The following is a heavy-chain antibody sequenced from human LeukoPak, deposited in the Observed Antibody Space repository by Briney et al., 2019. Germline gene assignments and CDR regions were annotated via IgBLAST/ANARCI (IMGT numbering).Heavy chain of an antibody. J-gene: IGHJ4*02. CDR1: GFTFDDYA. CDR3: ARGLDQYDSSGYYAPFDY. Sequence: GGSLRLSCAASGFTFDDYAMHWVRQAPGKGLEWVSGISWNSGIIDYADSLKGRFTISRDNAKNSLYLQMNSLRAEDTAVYYCARGLDQYDSSGYYAPFDYWGQGPLVTVSP. V-gene: IGHV3-9*01. D-gene: IGHD3-22*01. CDR2: ISWNSGII.